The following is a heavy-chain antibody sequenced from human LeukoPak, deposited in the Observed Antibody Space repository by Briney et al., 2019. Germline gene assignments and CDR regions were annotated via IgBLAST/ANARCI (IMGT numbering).Heavy chain of an antibody. CDR3: ARRVSGYYGYYFDY. CDR1: GGSFSGYY. CDR2: IYYSGST. D-gene: IGHD3-22*01. J-gene: IGHJ4*02. Sequence: PSETLSLTCAVYGGSFSGYYWSWIRQPPGKGLEWIGYIYYSGSTNYNPSLKSRVTISVDTSKNQFSLKLSSVTAADTAVYYCARRVSGYYGYYFDYWGQGTLVTVSS. V-gene: IGHV4-59*01.